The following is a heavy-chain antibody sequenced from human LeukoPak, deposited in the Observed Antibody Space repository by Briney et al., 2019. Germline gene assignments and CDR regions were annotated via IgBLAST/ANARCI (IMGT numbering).Heavy chain of an antibody. CDR1: GFTFSSYS. J-gene: IGHJ4*02. D-gene: IGHD1/OR15-1a*01. CDR3: ARGLKSGTFDY. Sequence: GGSLRLSCAASGFTFSSYSMNWVRQAPGKGLEWVSYISSSSSTIYYADSVKGRLTISRDNAKNSLYLQMSSLRAEDTAVYYCARGLKSGTFDYWGQGTLVTVSS. V-gene: IGHV3-48*01. CDR2: ISSSSSTI.